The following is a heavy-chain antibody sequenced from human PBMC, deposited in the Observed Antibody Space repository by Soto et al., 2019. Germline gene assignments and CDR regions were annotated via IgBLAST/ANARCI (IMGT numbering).Heavy chain of an antibody. Sequence: SVKVSCKASGGTFSSYAISWVRQAPGQGLEWMGGIIPIFGTANYAQKFQGRVTITADEPTSTAYMELSSLRSEDTAVYYCASRGYDSSGYYPTYYYYYGMDVWGQGTTVTVSS. CDR1: GGTFSSYA. J-gene: IGHJ6*02. CDR3: ASRGYDSSGYYPTYYYYYGMDV. CDR2: IIPIFGTA. V-gene: IGHV1-69*13. D-gene: IGHD3-22*01.